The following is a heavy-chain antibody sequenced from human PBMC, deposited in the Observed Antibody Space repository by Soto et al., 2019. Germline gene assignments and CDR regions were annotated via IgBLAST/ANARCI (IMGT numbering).Heavy chain of an antibody. CDR1: GFTFSNYD. CDR2: IGADGDT. Sequence: EGSLRLSCAASGFTFSNYDMNWVRQAKGKGLEWLSGIGADGDTFYPGSVSGRSTITRENAKNSLNLQINSLRAGDTAVYFCARGVLGPGDYYYGVDVWGQGTTVTGS. D-gene: IGHD2-8*02. V-gene: IGHV3-13*01. J-gene: IGHJ6*02. CDR3: ARGVLGPGDYYYGVDV.